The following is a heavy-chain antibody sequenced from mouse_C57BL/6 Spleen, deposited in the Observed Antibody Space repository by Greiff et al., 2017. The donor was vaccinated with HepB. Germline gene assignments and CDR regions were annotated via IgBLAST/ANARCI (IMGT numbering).Heavy chain of an antibody. CDR2: IYPGSGNT. V-gene: IGHV1-76*01. CDR1: GYTFTDYY. J-gene: IGHJ1*03. CDR3: ARGDYPYWYFDV. D-gene: IGHD2-4*01. Sequence: QVHVKQSGAELVRPGASVKLSCKASGYTFTDYYINWVKQRPGQGLEWIARIYPGSGNTYYNEKFKGKATLTAETSSSTAYMQLSSLTSEDSAVYFCARGDYPYWYFDVWGTGTTVTVSS.